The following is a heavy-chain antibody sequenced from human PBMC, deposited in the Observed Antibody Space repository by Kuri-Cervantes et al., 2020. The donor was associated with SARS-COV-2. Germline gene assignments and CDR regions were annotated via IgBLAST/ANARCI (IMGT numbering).Heavy chain of an antibody. CDR3: AKGPVGATGAFDI. CDR1: GFTFSSYA. D-gene: IGHD1-26*01. Sequence: GESLKISCAASGFTFSSYAMSWVRQAPGKGLEWVSAISGSGGSTYYADSVKGRFTISRDNSKNTLYLQMNSLRAEDTVVYYCAKGPVGATGAFDIWGQGTMVTVSS. V-gene: IGHV3-23*01. CDR2: ISGSGGST. J-gene: IGHJ3*02.